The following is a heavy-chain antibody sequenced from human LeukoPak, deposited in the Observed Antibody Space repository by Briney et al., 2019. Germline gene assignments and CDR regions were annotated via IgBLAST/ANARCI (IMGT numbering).Heavy chain of an antibody. CDR1: GYSFTDYY. D-gene: IGHD2-2*01. V-gene: IGHV1-2*02. Sequence: ASVTVSCKASGYSFTDYYMHWVRQAPGQGPEWVGWINSNSGATKYAQKFQGRVTLTRDTSISTAYMDLRRLISDDTAVYYCAREGDVVADVNWFDPWGQGTLVTVSS. CDR3: AREGDVVADVNWFDP. CDR2: INSNSGAT. J-gene: IGHJ5*02.